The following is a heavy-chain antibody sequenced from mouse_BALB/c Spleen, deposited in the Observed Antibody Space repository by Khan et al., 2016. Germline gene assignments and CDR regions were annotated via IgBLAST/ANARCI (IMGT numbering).Heavy chain of an antibody. CDR3: ASYYDYDGGVAY. J-gene: IGHJ3*01. V-gene: IGHV2-6-7*01. CDR1: GFSLTGFS. CDR2: IWGDGST. Sequence: VQLQESGPGLVAPSQSLSITCTVSGFSLTGFSVNWVRQPPGKGLEWLGVIWGDGSTDYNSALKSRLSFSKDDSMSQVFLKMNSLQTDDTARYFCASYYDYDGGVAYWGQGTLVTVSA. D-gene: IGHD2-4*01.